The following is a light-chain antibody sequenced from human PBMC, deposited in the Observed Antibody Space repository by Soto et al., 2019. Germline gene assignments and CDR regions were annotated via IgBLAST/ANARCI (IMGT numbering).Light chain of an antibody. CDR1: QSVSSY. V-gene: IGKV3-11*01. Sequence: EIVLTQSPATLSLSPGERATLSCRASQSVSSYLAWYQQKPGQAPGLLIYDASNRATGIPARFSGSGSGTDFTLTISSLEPEDFAIYDCQQRSNWPPATFGGGTKVEIK. CDR3: QQRSNWPPAT. CDR2: DAS. J-gene: IGKJ4*01.